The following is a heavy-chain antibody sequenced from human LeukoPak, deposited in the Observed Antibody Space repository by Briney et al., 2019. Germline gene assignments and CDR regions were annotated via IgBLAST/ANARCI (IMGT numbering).Heavy chain of an antibody. CDR1: GFTFSSYV. V-gene: IGHV3-64*04. Sequence: GGSLRLSCSASGFTFSSYVMHWVRRAPGKGLEYVSAISSNGGITYYADPVKGRFTISRDNAKNSLYLQMNSLRAEDTAIYYCAGRDCTNGLCQFDYWGQGTLVTVSS. D-gene: IGHD2-8*01. CDR2: ISSNGGIT. J-gene: IGHJ4*02. CDR3: AGRDCTNGLCQFDY.